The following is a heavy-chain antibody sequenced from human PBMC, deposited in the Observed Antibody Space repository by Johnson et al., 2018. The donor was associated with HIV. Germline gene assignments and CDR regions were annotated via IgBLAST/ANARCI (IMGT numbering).Heavy chain of an antibody. Sequence: QVQLVESGGGLVQPGRSLRLSCAGSGFTFSSYAFHWVRQAPAKGLAWVAAISYDGSDKYHADSVKGRFTISRDDSENMLYLQMNSLKTEDTAVYYCTTEVMEWELQVGWTRAFEVWGQGTMVIVST. CDR3: TTEVMEWELQVGWTRAFEV. CDR2: ISYDGSDK. V-gene: IGHV3-30*04. D-gene: IGHD1-26*01. J-gene: IGHJ3*01. CDR1: GFTFSSYA.